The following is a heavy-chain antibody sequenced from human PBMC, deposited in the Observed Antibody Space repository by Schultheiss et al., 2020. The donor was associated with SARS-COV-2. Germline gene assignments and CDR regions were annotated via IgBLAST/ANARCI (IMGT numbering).Heavy chain of an antibody. CDR1: GFTFSQYW. J-gene: IGHJ4*02. D-gene: IGHD2-2*02. CDR3: ARGFEYCSSTSCYTGDY. CDR2: ISSSSSYI. V-gene: IGHV3-21*01. Sequence: GGSLRLSCAASGFTFSQYWIHWVRQVPGKGLEWVSSISSSSSYIYYADSVKGRFTISRDNAKNSLYLQMNSLRAEDTAVYYCARGFEYCSSTSCYTGDYWGQGTLVTVSS.